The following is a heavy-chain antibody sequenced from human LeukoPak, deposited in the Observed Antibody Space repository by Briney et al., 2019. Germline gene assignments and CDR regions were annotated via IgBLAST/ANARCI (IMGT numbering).Heavy chain of an antibody. CDR1: GYTFTSYD. CDR3: ARVYTPLYYYYYYMDV. J-gene: IGHJ6*03. Sequence: ASVKVSCKASGYTFTSYDISWVRQAPGQGLEWMGWISAYNGNTNYAQKLQGRVTMTTDTSTSTAYMELRSLRSDDTAVYYCARVYTPLYYYYYYMDVWGKGTTVTVSS. V-gene: IGHV1-18*01. D-gene: IGHD1-14*01. CDR2: ISAYNGNT.